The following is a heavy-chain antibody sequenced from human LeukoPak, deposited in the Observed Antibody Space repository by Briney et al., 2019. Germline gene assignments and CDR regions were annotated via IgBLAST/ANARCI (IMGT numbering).Heavy chain of an antibody. CDR1: GFTFSDYY. J-gene: IGHJ4*02. Sequence: TGGSLRLSCAASGFTFSDYYMSWIRQAPGKGLEWVSYISSSGSTIYYADSVKGRFTISRDNAKNSLYLQMNSLRVEDTAVYYCARVPYDRLYDCSGYYFGYWGQGTLVTVSS. V-gene: IGHV3-11*01. CDR2: ISSSGSTI. D-gene: IGHD3-22*01. CDR3: ARVPYDRLYDCSGYYFGY.